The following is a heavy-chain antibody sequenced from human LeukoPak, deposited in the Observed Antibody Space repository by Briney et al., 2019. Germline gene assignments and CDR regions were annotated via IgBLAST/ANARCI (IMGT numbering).Heavy chain of an antibody. CDR3: ARDPSGYFNY. CDR1: GASVTIGGHY. CDR2: IYYSGDT. D-gene: IGHD3-22*01. J-gene: IGHJ4*02. Sequence: PSETLSLTCTVSGASVTIGGHYWSWIRQHPGKGLEWIGYIYYSGDTNYNPSLKGRVTISVDTSKNQVSLKLSSVTAADTAVYYCARDPSGYFNYWGQGTLVTVSS. V-gene: IGHV4-61*08.